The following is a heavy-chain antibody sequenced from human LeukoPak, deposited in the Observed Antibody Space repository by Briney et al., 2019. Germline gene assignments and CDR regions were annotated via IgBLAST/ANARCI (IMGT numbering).Heavy chain of an antibody. CDR1: GYTFTSYA. D-gene: IGHD5-24*01. Sequence: ASVKVSCKASGYTFTSYAMHWVQQAPGQGLEWMGWITPGGGTNYPQKFQGRVAITWDTSITTAYMDLSWLTSDDTAVYYCARDRYGDGFAHFDYWGQGALVIVSS. CDR3: ARDRYGDGFAHFDY. J-gene: IGHJ4*02. CDR2: ITPGGGT. V-gene: IGHV1-2*02.